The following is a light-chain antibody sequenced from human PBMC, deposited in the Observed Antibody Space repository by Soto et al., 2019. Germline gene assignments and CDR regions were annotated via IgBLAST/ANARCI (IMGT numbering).Light chain of an antibody. CDR3: QHYNNLPALYT. V-gene: IGKV3-15*01. Sequence: EIVMTQSPATLSVSPGERATLSCRASQSVSSNLAWYQQKPGQAPRLLIYGASTRATGIPARFSGSGSGTEFTLTIRSLQSEDFAVYYCQHYNNLPALYTFGQGTKLEIK. J-gene: IGKJ2*01. CDR2: GAS. CDR1: QSVSSN.